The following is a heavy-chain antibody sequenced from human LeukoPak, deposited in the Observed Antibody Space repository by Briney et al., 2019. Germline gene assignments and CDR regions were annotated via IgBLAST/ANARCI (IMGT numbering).Heavy chain of an antibody. CDR1: GFTFSSYD. CDR2: IGTAGDT. D-gene: IGHD2-15*01. Sequence: GGSLRLSCAASGFTFSSYDMHWVRHATGKGLEWVSAIGTAGDTYYPGSVKGRFTTSRENAKNSLSLQMTSLRAGDTAVYYCARAWGYCSGGSCYYSYGMDVWGQGTTVTVSS. V-gene: IGHV3-13*01. CDR3: ARAWGYCSGGSCYYSYGMDV. J-gene: IGHJ6*02.